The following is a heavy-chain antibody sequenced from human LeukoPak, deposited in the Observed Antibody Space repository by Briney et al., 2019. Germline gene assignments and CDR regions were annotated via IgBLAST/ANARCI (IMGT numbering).Heavy chain of an antibody. Sequence: GGSLRLSCAASGFTFSSYSMNWVRQAPGKGLEWVSSISSSSSYIYYADSVKGRFTISRDNAKNSLYLQMNSLRAEDTAVYYCAREGPLVRLYSSSTYYFDYWGQGTLVAVSS. CDR1: GFTFSSYS. CDR3: AREGPLVRLYSSSTYYFDY. CDR2: ISSSSSYI. V-gene: IGHV3-21*01. D-gene: IGHD6-13*01. J-gene: IGHJ4*02.